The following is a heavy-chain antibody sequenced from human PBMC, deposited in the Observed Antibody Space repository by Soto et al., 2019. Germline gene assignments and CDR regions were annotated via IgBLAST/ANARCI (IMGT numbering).Heavy chain of an antibody. V-gene: IGHV3-48*01. CDR3: ARGEYYDILTGYPPSQDFDY. CDR1: GFTFSSYS. CDR2: ISSSSSTI. J-gene: IGHJ4*02. D-gene: IGHD3-9*01. Sequence: EVQLVESGGGLVQPGGSLRLSCAASGFTFSSYSMNWVRQAPGKGLEWVSYISSSSSTIYYADSVKGRFTISRDNAKDSLCLQMNSLRAEDTAVYYCARGEYYDILTGYPPSQDFDYWGQGTLVTVSS.